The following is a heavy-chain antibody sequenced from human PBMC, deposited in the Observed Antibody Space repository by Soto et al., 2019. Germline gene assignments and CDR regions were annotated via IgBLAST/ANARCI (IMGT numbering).Heavy chain of an antibody. CDR2: ISPKRGGK. J-gene: IGHJ4*02. V-gene: IGHV1-2*02. CDR3: ARQSSNWLLEY. Sequence: ASVKVSCKASGYIVSDYYMHWVRQAPGQGLEWMGWISPKRGGKKYAQKFQGRISMSRDTSISTAYMELSRLKSDDTAVHYCARQSSNWLLEYWGQGTLVTVSS. D-gene: IGHD2-2*01. CDR1: GYIVSDYY.